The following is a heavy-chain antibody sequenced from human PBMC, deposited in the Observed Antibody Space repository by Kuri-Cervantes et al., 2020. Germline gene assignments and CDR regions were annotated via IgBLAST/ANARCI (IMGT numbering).Heavy chain of an antibody. CDR1: GGSISSYY. CDR3: ARGARRGSGRRTFDY. V-gene: IGHV4-59*12. J-gene: IGHJ4*02. D-gene: IGHD3-10*01. CDR2: IYYSGST. Sequence: SETLSLTCTVSGGSISSYYWSWIRQPPGKGLEWIGYIYYSGSTNYNPSLKSRVTISVDTSKNQFSLKLSSVTAADTAVYYCARGARRGSGRRTFDYWGQGTLVTVSS.